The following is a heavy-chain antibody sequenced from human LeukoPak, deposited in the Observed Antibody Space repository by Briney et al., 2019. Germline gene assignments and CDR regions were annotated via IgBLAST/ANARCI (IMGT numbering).Heavy chain of an antibody. CDR1: GGSISTFNW. CDR3: ARIGGFSIGY. V-gene: IGHV4-4*02. CDR2: ISHRRST. Sequence: SETLSLTCAVSGGSISTFNWWSWVRQPPGKGLEWIGEISHRRSTNYNPSLKSRVTMSVKKSRNQFSLNLNSVTAADTAMYYCARIGGFSIGYWGQGTLVSVCS. D-gene: IGHD3-16*01. J-gene: IGHJ4*02.